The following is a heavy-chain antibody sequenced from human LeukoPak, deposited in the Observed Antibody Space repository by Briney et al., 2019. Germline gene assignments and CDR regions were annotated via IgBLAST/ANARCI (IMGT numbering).Heavy chain of an antibody. Sequence: ASVKVSCKASGYTFTSYAMHWVRQAPGQRLEWMGCINAGNGNTKYSQKFQGRVTITRETSASTAYMELSSLRSEDTAVYYCARRSAVAATPLFFDYWGQGTLVTVSS. J-gene: IGHJ4*02. D-gene: IGHD6-19*01. V-gene: IGHV1-3*01. CDR1: GYTFTSYA. CDR3: ARRSAVAATPLFFDY. CDR2: INAGNGNT.